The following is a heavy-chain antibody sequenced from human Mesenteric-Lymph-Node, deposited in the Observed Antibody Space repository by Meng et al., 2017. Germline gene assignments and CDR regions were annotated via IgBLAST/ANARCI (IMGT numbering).Heavy chain of an antibody. V-gene: IGHV5-51*01. D-gene: IGHD5-12*01. CDR3: ARLSGYDANWFDP. CDR2: IYPGDSGT. J-gene: IGHJ5*02. CDR1: GYSFSSYW. Sequence: GESLKISCKGSGYSFSSYWIGWVRQMPGKGLEWMGIIYPGDSGTRYSPSYEGQVTISADKSISTAYLQWSSLKASDTAMYYCARLSGYDANWFDPWGQGTLVTVSS.